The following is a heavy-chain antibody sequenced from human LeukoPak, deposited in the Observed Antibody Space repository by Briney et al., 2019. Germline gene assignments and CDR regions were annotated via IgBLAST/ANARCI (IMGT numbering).Heavy chain of an antibody. J-gene: IGHJ6*02. V-gene: IGHV3-33*01. CDR1: GFTFSSYG. CDR2: IWYDGSNK. Sequence: PGRSLRLSCAASGFTFSSYGMHWVRQAPGKGLEWVAVIWYDGSNKYYADSVKGRFTISRDNSKNTLYLQMNTLRAEDTAVHYCARDDYHYGMDVWGQGTTVTASS. CDR3: ARDDYHYGMDV.